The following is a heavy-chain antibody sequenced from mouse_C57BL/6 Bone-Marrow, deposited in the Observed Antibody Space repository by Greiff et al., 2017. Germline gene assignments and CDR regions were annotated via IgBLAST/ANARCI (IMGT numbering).Heavy chain of an antibody. Sequence: DVMLVESGGGLVQPGGSLSLSCAASGFTFTDYYMSWVRQPPGKALEWLGFIRNKANGYTTEYSASVKGRFTISRDNSPSILYLQMNALRAEDSATYYCASPYYGSKSWFAYWGQGTLVTVSA. CDR2: IRNKANGYTT. D-gene: IGHD1-1*01. CDR1: GFTFTDYY. CDR3: ASPYYGSKSWFAY. V-gene: IGHV7-3*01. J-gene: IGHJ3*01.